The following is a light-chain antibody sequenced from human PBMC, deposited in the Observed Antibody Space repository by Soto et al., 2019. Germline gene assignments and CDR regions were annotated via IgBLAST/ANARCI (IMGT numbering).Light chain of an antibody. Sequence: VLTQPASVSGSPGQSITISCTGTRSDIGAYNFVSWYQQHPGEVPKLILYDVNVRPSGVSNRFSGSKSGNTASLTISGLQAEDEADYYCTSWTTSTTMIFGGGTKVTVL. CDR2: DVN. V-gene: IGLV2-14*03. CDR1: RSDIGAYNF. CDR3: TSWTTSTTMI. J-gene: IGLJ2*01.